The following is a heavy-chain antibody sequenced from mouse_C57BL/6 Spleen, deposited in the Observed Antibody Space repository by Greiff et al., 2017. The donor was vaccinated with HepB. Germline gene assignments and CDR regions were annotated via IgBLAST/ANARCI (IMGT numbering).Heavy chain of an antibody. Sequence: EVQRVESGEGLVKPGGSLKLSCAASGFTFSSYAMSWVRQTPEKRLEWVAYISSGGDYIYYADTVKGRFTISRDNARNTLYLQMSSLKSEDTAMYYCTREGDYDGSYAMDYWGQGTSVTVSS. V-gene: IGHV5-9-1*02. CDR1: GFTFSSYA. J-gene: IGHJ4*01. D-gene: IGHD2-4*01. CDR2: ISSGGDYI. CDR3: TREGDYDGSYAMDY.